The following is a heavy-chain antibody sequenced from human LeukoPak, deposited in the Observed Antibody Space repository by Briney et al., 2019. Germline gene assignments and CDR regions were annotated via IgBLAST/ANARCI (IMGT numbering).Heavy chain of an antibody. CDR1: GLVLSNSA. D-gene: IGHD3-10*01. Sequence: PGGSLRLSCEASGLVLSNSAMDWVRQAPGKGLEWVAFIQTDGNEKYYANSVKGRFTISRDTSKNTLYLQMNSLRPEDTAVYYCARGINHCFDSWGQGTVVTVSS. V-gene: IGHV3-30*02. CDR2: IQTDGNEK. CDR3: ARGINHCFDS. J-gene: IGHJ4*02.